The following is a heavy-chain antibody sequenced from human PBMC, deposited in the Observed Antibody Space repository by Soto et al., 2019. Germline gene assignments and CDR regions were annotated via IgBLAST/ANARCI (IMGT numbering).Heavy chain of an antibody. D-gene: IGHD3-3*01. Sequence: GGSLRLSCAASGFTFSSYWMHWVRQAPGKGLVWVSRINSDGSSTSYADSVKGRFTISRDNAKNTLYLQMNSLRAEDTAVYYCARGDTIFGVATPPHRPPLYYYYYGMDVWGQGTTVTVSS. CDR2: INSDGSST. J-gene: IGHJ6*02. V-gene: IGHV3-74*01. CDR1: GFTFSSYW. CDR3: ARGDTIFGVATPPHRPPLYYYYYGMDV.